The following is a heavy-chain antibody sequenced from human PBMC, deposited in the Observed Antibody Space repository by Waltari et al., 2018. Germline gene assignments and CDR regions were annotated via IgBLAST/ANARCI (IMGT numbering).Heavy chain of an antibody. Sequence: EVQLVQSGAEVKKPGESLKISCKGSGYSFTSYWIGWVRQMPGKGLEWMGIIYPGESDTRYSPSFQGQVTISADKSISTAYLQWSSLKASDTAMYYCARQNYYDSSGYYSDIGVFDYWGQGTLVTVSS. CDR3: ARQNYYDSSGYYSDIGVFDY. CDR2: IYPGESDT. V-gene: IGHV5-51*01. CDR1: GYSFTSYW. D-gene: IGHD3-22*01. J-gene: IGHJ4*02.